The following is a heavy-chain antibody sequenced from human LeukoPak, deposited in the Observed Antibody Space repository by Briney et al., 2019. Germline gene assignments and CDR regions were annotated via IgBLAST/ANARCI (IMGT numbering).Heavy chain of an antibody. CDR2: ISSSSSYI. J-gene: IGHJ4*02. Sequence: GGSLRLSCAASGFTFSSYSMNWVRQAPGKGLEWVSSISSSSSYIYYAGSVRGRFTISRDNAKNLLYLQMDSLRAEDTAVYYCARDPTQYLRYGYFDYWGQGTLVTVSS. V-gene: IGHV3-21*01. D-gene: IGHD4-11*01. CDR3: ARDPTQYLRYGYFDY. CDR1: GFTFSSYS.